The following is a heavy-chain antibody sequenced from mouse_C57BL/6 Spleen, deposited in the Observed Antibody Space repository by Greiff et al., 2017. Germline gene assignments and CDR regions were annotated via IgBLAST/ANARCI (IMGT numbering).Heavy chain of an antibody. J-gene: IGHJ4*01. CDR2: INPNNGGT. Sequence: VHVKQSGPELVKPGASVKIPCKASGYTFTDYNMDWVKQSHGKSLEWIGDINPNNGGTIYNQKFKGKATLTVDKSSSTAYMELRSLTSEDTAVYYCARGPYYSNYGAMDYWGQGTSVTVSS. D-gene: IGHD2-5*01. CDR1: GYTFTDYN. V-gene: IGHV1-18*01. CDR3: ARGPYYSNYGAMDY.